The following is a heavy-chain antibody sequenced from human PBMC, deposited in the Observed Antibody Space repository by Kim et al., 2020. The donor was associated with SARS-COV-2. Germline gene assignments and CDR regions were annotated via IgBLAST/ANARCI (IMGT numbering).Heavy chain of an antibody. CDR3: ARDASQPSYKQWLVGEAFDI. J-gene: IGHJ3*02. Sequence: SETLSLTCTVSGGSISSSSYYWGWIRQPPGKGLEWIGSIYYSGSTYYNPSLKSRVTISVDTSKNQFSLKLSSVTAADTAVYYCARDASQPSYKQWLVGEAFDIWGQGTMVTVSS. CDR1: GGSISSSSYY. CDR2: IYYSGST. V-gene: IGHV4-39*07. D-gene: IGHD6-19*01.